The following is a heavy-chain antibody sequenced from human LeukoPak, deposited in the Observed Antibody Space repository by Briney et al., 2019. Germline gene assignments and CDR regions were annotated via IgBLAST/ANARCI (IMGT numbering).Heavy chain of an antibody. CDR1: GFSLSTSGVG. V-gene: IGHV2-5*02. Sequence: ESGPTLVEPTQTLTLTCTFSGFSLSTSGVGVGWIRQPPGKALEWLALIYWDDDKRYSPSLKSRLTITKDTSKNQVVLTMTNMDPVDTATYYCAHQTTHHTYYDYVWGSYRYPGYFDYWGQGTLVTVSS. CDR2: IYWDDDK. CDR3: AHQTTHHTYYDYVWGSYRYPGYFDY. J-gene: IGHJ4*02. D-gene: IGHD3-16*02.